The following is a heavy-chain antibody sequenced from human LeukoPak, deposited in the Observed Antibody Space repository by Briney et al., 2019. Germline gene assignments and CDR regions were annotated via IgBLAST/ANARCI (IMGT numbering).Heavy chain of an antibody. D-gene: IGHD5-12*01. Sequence: GASVKVSFKASGYTFTSYGISWVRQAPGQGLEWMGVIHPSGGSTSYAQKFQGRVTMTRDTSTSTVYMELSSLRSEDTAVYYCVRAYSGYDFGVFGIWGQGTMVTVSS. V-gene: IGHV1-46*01. J-gene: IGHJ3*02. CDR1: GYTFTSYG. CDR2: IHPSGGST. CDR3: VRAYSGYDFGVFGI.